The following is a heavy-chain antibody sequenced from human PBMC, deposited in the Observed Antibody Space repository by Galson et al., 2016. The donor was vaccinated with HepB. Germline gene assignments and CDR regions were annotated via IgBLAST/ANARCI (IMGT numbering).Heavy chain of an antibody. J-gene: IGHJ4*02. CDR3: ARRHDYSPPAGCSVDY. V-gene: IGHV3-30*03. CDR2: DSMDGRRK. CDR1: GFTFSNYG. Sequence: SLRLSCAASGFTFSNYGMHWVRQAPGKGLEWVAADSMDGRRKFYADSVKGRFTISRDNSNSMLFLQMRSLRADDTAVYYCARRHDYSPPAGCSVDYRGQGTLVSVSS. D-gene: IGHD3-10*02.